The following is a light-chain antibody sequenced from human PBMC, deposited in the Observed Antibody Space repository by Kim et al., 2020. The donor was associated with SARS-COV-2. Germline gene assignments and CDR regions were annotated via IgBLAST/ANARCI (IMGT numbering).Light chain of an antibody. CDR2: AVH. Sequence: HSVSISSTGVTGDIGAYVYYSWYQRHPGKAPKAVMFAVHMRPSGVPDRFSGSRSGNTASLTISGLQADDEADYYCCAYGGANNPVIFGGGTQLTVL. V-gene: IGLV2-11*03. J-gene: IGLJ2*01. CDR1: TGDIGAYVY. CDR3: CAYGGANNPVI.